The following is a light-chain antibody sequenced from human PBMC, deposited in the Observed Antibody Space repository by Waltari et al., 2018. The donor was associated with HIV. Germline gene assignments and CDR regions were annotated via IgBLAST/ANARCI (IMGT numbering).Light chain of an antibody. V-gene: IGLV2-23*01. CDR1: SSAVGNYTL. CDR2: EGT. J-gene: IGLJ2*01. Sequence: QSALTQPATVSGSPGQSISISCTGTSSAVGNYTLFSWYQQHPGNAPEPVIYEGTQRPSGVSNCFSGPKSGNTASLTISWLQAEDGAHYFCCSFANSRTLGFGGGTKVTVL. CDR3: CSFANSRTLG.